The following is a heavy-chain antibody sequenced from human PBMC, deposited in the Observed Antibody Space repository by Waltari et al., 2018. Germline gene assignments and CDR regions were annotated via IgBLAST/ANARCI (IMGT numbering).Heavy chain of an antibody. CDR1: GFTFSDYS. J-gene: IGHJ4*02. CDR2: ITTSRRTN. Sequence: QVRLVESGGNWVTPGGSLRLSCTGSGFTFSDYSMTWIRQAPGKGLEWGSYITTSRRTNYYADSVKGRFSISRDDFANSVFLEMNNLGVEDSAVYYCVRDVWPHCSDDCYSPGYWGQGTLVTVSS. D-gene: IGHD2-21*02. CDR3: VRDVWPHCSDDCYSPGY. V-gene: IGHV3-11*04.